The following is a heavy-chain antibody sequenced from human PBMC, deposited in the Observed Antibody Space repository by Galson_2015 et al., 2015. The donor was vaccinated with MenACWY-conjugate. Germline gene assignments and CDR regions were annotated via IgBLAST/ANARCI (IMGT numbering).Heavy chain of an antibody. CDR2: ISGSGDLT. J-gene: IGHJ6*02. D-gene: IGHD2-15*01. V-gene: IGHV3-23*01. CDR1: GFTFSSYA. CDR3: ARGWRDPDV. Sequence: SLRLSCAVSGFTFSSYAMTWVRQAPGKGLEWVSSISGSGDLTYYADSVKDRFTISRDSSKNTLYLHMHSLRAEDTAVYYCARGWRDPDVWGQGTTVTVS.